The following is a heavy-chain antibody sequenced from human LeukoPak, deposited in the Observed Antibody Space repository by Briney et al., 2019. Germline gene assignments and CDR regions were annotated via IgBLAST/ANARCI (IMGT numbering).Heavy chain of an antibody. Sequence: SDTLSLTCTVSGGSISSYYWSWLRQPPRKGLEWIGYIYYSGSTNYNPCLKSRVTMSVDTSKNQFSLKLSCVTAAYTAMYYCAKSRYCSVGSIYFDYWGQGTLVTVSS. CDR3: AKSRYCSVGSIYFDY. D-gene: IGHD2-15*01. V-gene: IGHV4-59*01. J-gene: IGHJ4*02. CDR1: GGSISSYY. CDR2: IYYSGST.